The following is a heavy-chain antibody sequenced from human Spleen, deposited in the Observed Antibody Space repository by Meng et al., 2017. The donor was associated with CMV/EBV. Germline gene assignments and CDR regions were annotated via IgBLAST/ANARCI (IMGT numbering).Heavy chain of an antibody. Sequence: ESLKISCAASGFTFSSYAMNWVRQAPGTGLEWVSSISSTSSYIYYADSVKGRFTISRDNARNSLYLQMNSLRAEDTAVYYCAKVTIAAAGIRYWGQGTLVTVSS. CDR3: AKVTIAAAGIRY. V-gene: IGHV3-21*01. CDR2: ISSTSSYI. J-gene: IGHJ4*02. D-gene: IGHD6-13*01. CDR1: GFTFSSYA.